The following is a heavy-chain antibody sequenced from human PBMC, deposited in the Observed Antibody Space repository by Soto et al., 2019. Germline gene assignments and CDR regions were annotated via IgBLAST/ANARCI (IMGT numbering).Heavy chain of an antibody. Sequence: VGSLRLSCAASGFTFSRYAIHWVRQAPGKGLEWVAVISRDGTNKYYVGSVKGRFTISRDNSRNTLYLQMNSLRHEDAAVYYCARSRSGAVADSFDFWGQGTLVTVSS. J-gene: IGHJ4*02. D-gene: IGHD3-10*01. CDR3: ARSRSGAVADSFDF. V-gene: IGHV3-30*04. CDR2: ISRDGTNK. CDR1: GFTFSRYA.